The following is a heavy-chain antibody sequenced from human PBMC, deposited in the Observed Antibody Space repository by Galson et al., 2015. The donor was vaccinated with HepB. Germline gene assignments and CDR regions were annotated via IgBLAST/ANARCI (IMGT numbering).Heavy chain of an antibody. CDR2: MSDNGDNT. V-gene: IGHV3-23*01. CDR1: GFTFSSYA. J-gene: IGHJ1*01. CDR3: ATRSGASGWYSYFQH. Sequence: SLRLSCAASGFTFSSYAIMWVRQAPGKGLESVSGMSDNGDNTFYADSVKGRFTISRDISKNTVYLQMTSLRVEDTAVYYCATRSGASGWYSYFQHWGQGTLVTVSS. D-gene: IGHD6-19*01.